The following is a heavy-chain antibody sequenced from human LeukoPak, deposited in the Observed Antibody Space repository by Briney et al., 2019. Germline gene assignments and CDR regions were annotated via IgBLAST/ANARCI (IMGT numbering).Heavy chain of an antibody. D-gene: IGHD6-13*01. CDR2: ISSSSSYI. J-gene: IGHJ4*02. CDR1: GFTFSSYS. V-gene: IGHV3-21*01. Sequence: TGGSLRLSCAASGFTFSSYSMNWVRQAPGKGLEWVSSISSSSSYIYYADSVKGRFTISRDNAKNSLYLQMNSLRAEDTAVYYCARGRIAAAEYWGQGTLVTVSS. CDR3: ARGRIAAAEY.